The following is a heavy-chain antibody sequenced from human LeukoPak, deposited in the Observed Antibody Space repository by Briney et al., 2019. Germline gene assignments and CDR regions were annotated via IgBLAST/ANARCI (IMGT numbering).Heavy chain of an antibody. CDR1: GYTFTSYD. CDR2: MNPNSGNT. CDR3: ARGGFSDGGIVVVTAINYYYYYMDV. Sequence: ASVKVSCKASGYTFTSYDINWVRQATGQGLEWMGWMNPNSGNTGYAQKFQGRVTMTRNTSISTAYMELSSLRSEDTAVYYCARGGFSDGGIVVVTAINYYYYYMDVWGKGTTVTISS. D-gene: IGHD2-21*02. J-gene: IGHJ6*03. V-gene: IGHV1-8*01.